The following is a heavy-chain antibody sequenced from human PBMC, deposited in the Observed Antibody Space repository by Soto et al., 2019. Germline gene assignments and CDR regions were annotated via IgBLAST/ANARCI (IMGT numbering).Heavy chain of an antibody. J-gene: IGHJ5*02. CDR1: GVSISSGDYY. D-gene: IGHD4-17*01. CDR3: AREAQPATVTTYWFDP. Sequence: PSETLSLTCTVSGVSISSGDYYWSWIRQPPGKGLEWIGYIYYSGSTYYNPSLKSRVTISVDTSKNQFSLKLSSVTAADTAVYYCAREAQPATVTTYWFDPWGQGTLVTVSS. CDR2: IYYSGST. V-gene: IGHV4-30-4*01.